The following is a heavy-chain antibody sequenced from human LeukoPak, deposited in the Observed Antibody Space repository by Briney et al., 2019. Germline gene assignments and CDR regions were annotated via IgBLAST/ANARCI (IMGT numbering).Heavy chain of an antibody. D-gene: IGHD2-2*01. Sequence: GGSLRLSCAASGFTFSSYSTNWVRQAPGKGLEWVSSISSSSSYIYYADSVKGRFTISRDNAKNSLYLQMNSLRAEDTAVYYCARVQANPGYCSSTSCPSWFDPWGQGTLVTVSS. CDR2: ISSSSSYI. V-gene: IGHV3-21*01. CDR1: GFTFSSYS. CDR3: ARVQANPGYCSSTSCPSWFDP. J-gene: IGHJ5*02.